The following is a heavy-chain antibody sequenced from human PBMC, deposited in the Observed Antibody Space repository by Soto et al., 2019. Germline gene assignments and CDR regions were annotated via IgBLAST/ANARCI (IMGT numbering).Heavy chain of an antibody. CDR1: GFTFSSYA. J-gene: IGHJ4*02. CDR3: AKGKHYYDSSCQAKPFDY. D-gene: IGHD3-22*01. Sequence: GGSLRLSCAASGFTFSSYAMSWVRQAPGKGLEWVSAISGSGGSTYYADSVKGRFTISRDNSKNTLYLQMNSLRAEDTAVYYCAKGKHYYDSSCQAKPFDYWGQGTLVTVSS. CDR2: ISGSGGST. V-gene: IGHV3-23*01.